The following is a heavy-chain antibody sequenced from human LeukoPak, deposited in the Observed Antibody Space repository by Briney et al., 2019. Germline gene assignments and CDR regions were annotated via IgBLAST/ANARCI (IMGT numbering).Heavy chain of an antibody. J-gene: IGHJ4*02. D-gene: IGHD3-3*01. CDR1: GFTFDDYA. CDR2: ISWNSGSI. CDR3: AKDSGRHDFWSGSFDY. Sequence: GGSLRLSCAASGFTFDDYAVHWVRQAPGKGLEWVSGISWNSGSIGYADSVKGRFTISRDNAKNSLYLQMNSLRAEDMALYYCAKDSGRHDFWSGSFDYWGQGTLVTVSS. V-gene: IGHV3-9*03.